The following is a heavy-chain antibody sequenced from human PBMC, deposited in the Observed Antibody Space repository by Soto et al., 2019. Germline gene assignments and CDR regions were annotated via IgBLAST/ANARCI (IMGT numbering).Heavy chain of an antibody. CDR1: GGSISSGGYY. D-gene: IGHD4-17*01. Sequence: SETLSLTCTVSGGSISSGGYYWSCIRQHPGKGLEWIGYIYYSGSTYYNPSLKSRVTISVDTSKNQFSLKLRSVTAADTAVYYCARGVRTVTPPYFFDYWGQGTLVTVSS. CDR2: IYYSGST. V-gene: IGHV4-31*03. CDR3: ARGVRTVTPPYFFDY. J-gene: IGHJ4*02.